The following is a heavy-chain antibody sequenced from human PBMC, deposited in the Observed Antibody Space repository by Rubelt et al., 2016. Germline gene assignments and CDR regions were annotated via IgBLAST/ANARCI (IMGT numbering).Heavy chain of an antibody. CDR3: AREGSSWYIDQ. V-gene: IGHV3-7*01. CDR2: IKQDESEK. Sequence: EVQLLESGGGLVQPGGSLRLSCVASGFSFSNYAMSWVRQGPGKGLEWVANIKQDESEKNYVDTVKGRFTISRDNAKNSLYLQMNSLRAEDTAVYYCAREGSSWYIDQWGQGTLVTVSS. J-gene: IGHJ4*02. D-gene: IGHD6-13*01. CDR1: GFSFSNYA.